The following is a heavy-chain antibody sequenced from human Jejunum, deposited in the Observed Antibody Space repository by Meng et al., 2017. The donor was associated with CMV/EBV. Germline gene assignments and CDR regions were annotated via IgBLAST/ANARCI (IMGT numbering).Heavy chain of an antibody. V-gene: IGHV3-66*01. CDR2: IFSNAST. CDR3: ARGSGYYYY. D-gene: IGHD3-10*01. CDR1: GFTFSSYW. Sequence: EGQLVESGGGLVQPGWSLRLSCAASGFTFSSYWMHWVRQAPGKGLVWVSLIFSNASTYYADSVKGRFTISRDNSKNTLYLQMISLRVEDTAVYYCARGSGYYYYWGQGTLVTVSS. J-gene: IGHJ4*02.